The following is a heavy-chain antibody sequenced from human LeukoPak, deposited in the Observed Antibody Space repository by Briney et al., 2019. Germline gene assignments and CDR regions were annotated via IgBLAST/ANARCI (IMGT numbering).Heavy chain of an antibody. J-gene: IGHJ4*02. CDR1: GGSISSYY. CDR2: IYTSGST. D-gene: IGHD2-15*01. Sequence: SETLSLTCTVSGGSISSYYWSWIRQPAGKGLEWIGRIYTSGSTNYDPSLKSRVTMSADTSKNQFSLKLSSVTAADTAVHYCARAGYCSGGSCYSFDYWGQGTLVTVSS. V-gene: IGHV4-4*07. CDR3: ARAGYCSGGSCYSFDY.